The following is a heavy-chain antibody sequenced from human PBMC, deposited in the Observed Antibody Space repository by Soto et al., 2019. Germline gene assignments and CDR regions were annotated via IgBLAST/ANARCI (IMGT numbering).Heavy chain of an antibody. CDR3: AKDGSITNPLYFFDL. CDR2: MSPTGENT. D-gene: IGHD3-10*01. V-gene: IGHV3-23*01. CDR1: RFTFSIFA. J-gene: IGHJ4*02. Sequence: LRLSCVASRFTFSIFAMTWVRQSPGKGLEWVSSMSPTGENTYYADSVKGRFTISRDNSKNTLYLQMNSLRDEDTATYYCAKDGSITNPLYFFDLWGPGTLV.